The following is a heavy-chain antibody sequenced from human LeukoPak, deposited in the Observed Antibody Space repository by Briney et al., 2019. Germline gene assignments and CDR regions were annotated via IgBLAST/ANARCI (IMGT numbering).Heavy chain of an antibody. D-gene: IGHD3-22*01. Sequence: GGSLRLSCEASGFTFSSYSMNWVRQAPGKGLEWVSSISSSSIYIYYTDSVKGRFTISRDNAGNSLYLQMNSLRAEDTAVYYCARETNTSDSSGYIRADVRRDDYWGQGTLVTASS. J-gene: IGHJ4*02. CDR3: ARETNTSDSSGYIRADVRRDDY. CDR2: ISSSSIYI. CDR1: GFTFSSYS. V-gene: IGHV3-21*01.